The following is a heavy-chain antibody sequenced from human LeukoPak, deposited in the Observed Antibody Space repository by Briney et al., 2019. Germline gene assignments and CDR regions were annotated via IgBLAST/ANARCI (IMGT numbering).Heavy chain of an antibody. Sequence: GGSLRLSCAAAGFTFSSFEMHWGRHPTGQGLEWGSTIGTASDTYYPGSVEGRFTLSRDNAKNSLYLQMNSLTAGDTAVYYCARGPPRGKYYYMDVWGKGTTVTVSS. J-gene: IGHJ6*03. V-gene: IGHV3-13*01. CDR1: GFTFSSFE. CDR3: ARGPPRGKYYYMDV. D-gene: IGHD1-1*01. CDR2: IGTASDT.